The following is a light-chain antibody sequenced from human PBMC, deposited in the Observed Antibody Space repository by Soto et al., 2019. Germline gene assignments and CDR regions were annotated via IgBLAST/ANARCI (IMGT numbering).Light chain of an antibody. CDR3: LQDFHFPLS. CDR1: QGIGNE. J-gene: IGKJ4*01. Sequence: AIQMTQSPSSLSASVGDRVTITCRASQGIGNEFAGYQQKPGRAPKLLIYSASTLQSGVPSRVSGNGSGTDFTLTIRSLQPGDLASYYCLQDFHFPLSFGGGTKLEIK. V-gene: IGKV1-6*02. CDR2: SAS.